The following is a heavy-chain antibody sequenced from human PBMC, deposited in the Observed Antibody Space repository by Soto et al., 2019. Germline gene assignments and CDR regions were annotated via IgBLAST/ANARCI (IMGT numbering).Heavy chain of an antibody. CDR3: ATLWFGEGNY. D-gene: IGHD3-10*01. V-gene: IGHV4-39*01. Sequence: QLQLQESGPGLVKPSETLSLTCTVSGGSISSSSYYWGWIRQPPGKGLECIGSIYYSGSTYYNPSLKIRVTISVDTSKNQFSLKLSSVTAADTAVYYCATLWFGEGNYWGQGTLVTVSS. CDR1: GGSISSSSYY. CDR2: IYYSGST. J-gene: IGHJ4*02.